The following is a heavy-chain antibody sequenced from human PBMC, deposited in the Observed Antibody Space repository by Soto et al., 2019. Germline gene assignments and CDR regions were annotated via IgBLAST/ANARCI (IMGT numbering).Heavy chain of an antibody. J-gene: IGHJ6*03. Sequence: QVQRVQSGAEVRKPGASVTVSCRSSGDSFNDYYIHWVRQALGQGFEWMGWINPNGGVTKYAQKFQGWVSMTRDTSIRTVYMQLSRLRSDDTAVYYCARESGGATATLDYYYFYMDVWGTGTTVTVSS. D-gene: IGHD5-12*01. CDR2: INPNGGVT. CDR3: ARESGGATATLDYYYFYMDV. CDR1: GDSFNDYY. V-gene: IGHV1-2*04.